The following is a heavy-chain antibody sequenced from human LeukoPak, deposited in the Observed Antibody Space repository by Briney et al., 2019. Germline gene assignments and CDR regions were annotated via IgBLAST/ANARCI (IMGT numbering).Heavy chain of an antibody. Sequence: GESLKISCKGSGDSFTNYWIGWVRQMPGKGLEWVGIMHPGDSDTRYSPSFQGQVTISADKSISTAYLQWSSLKASDTAMFYCARRFYGTLDWGQGTLVTVSS. D-gene: IGHD4-17*01. V-gene: IGHV5-51*01. CDR1: GDSFTNYW. CDR3: ARRFYGTLD. CDR2: MHPGDSDT. J-gene: IGHJ4*02.